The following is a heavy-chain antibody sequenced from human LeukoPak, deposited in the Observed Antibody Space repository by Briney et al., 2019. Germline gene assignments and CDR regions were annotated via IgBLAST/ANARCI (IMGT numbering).Heavy chain of an antibody. D-gene: IGHD3-10*01. CDR3: AKDQKPTYGSGSGEEGDY. Sequence: PWGSLRLSCAASGFTFSSYAMSWVRQAPGKGLEWVSEINGSDGTTYYADSVKGRFTISRENSKNALYLQMNSLRAEDTAIYVCAKDQKPTYGSGSGEEGDYWGQGTLVTVSS. J-gene: IGHJ4*02. CDR1: GFTFSSYA. CDR2: INGSDGTT. V-gene: IGHV3-23*01.